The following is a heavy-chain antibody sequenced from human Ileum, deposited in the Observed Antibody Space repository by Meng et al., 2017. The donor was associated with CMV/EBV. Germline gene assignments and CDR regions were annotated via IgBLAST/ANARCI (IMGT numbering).Heavy chain of an antibody. D-gene: IGHD3-3*01. Sequence: GESLKISCAASGFTFSSYAMHWVRQAPGKGLEWVAVISYDGSNKYYADSVKGRFTISRDNSKNTLYLQMNSLRAEDTAVYYCARDGPPYYDFWSGYPPPYYYGMDVWGQGTTVTVSS. CDR2: ISYDGSNK. CDR1: GFTFSSYA. CDR3: ARDGPPYYDFWSGYPPPYYYGMDV. V-gene: IGHV3-30*04. J-gene: IGHJ6*02.